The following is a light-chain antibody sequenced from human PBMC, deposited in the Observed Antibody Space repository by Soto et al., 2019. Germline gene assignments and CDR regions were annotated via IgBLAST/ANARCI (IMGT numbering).Light chain of an antibody. CDR2: DAS. Sequence: EIVLTQSPATLSLSPGERATLSCRASQSVRSYLAWYQQKPGQAPRLLIYDASNRATGIPARFSGSGSGTDLTLTISSLEPEDFAVYYCQQRSNWPQFTFGPGTKVDIK. V-gene: IGKV3-11*01. CDR3: QQRSNWPQFT. J-gene: IGKJ3*01. CDR1: QSVRSY.